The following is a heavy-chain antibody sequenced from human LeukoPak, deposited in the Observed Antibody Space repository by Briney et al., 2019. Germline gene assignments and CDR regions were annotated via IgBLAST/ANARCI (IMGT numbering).Heavy chain of an antibody. J-gene: IGHJ4*02. D-gene: IGHD2-2*01. Sequence: PSETLSLTCTVSGVSINSGDYYWGWIRQPPGKGLDWIGTMFHSGSTHYNPSLKSRVTMSVDTSNNHFSLKLTSMTAADTAVFYCARVRCTSTNCDRGVFDYWGQGTLVTVSS. CDR1: GVSINSGDYY. V-gene: IGHV4-39*02. CDR2: MFHSGST. CDR3: ARVRCTSTNCDRGVFDY.